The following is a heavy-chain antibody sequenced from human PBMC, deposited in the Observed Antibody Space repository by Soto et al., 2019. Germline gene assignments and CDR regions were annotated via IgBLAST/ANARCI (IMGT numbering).Heavy chain of an antibody. Sequence: PWGSLRLSCAASGFAFGDHTMYWLRQVPGKGLEWMGWISVGDGNRRLAEKFQGRFAMTADTSTSTAYMELWSLMSDDTAVYYCAGYWPGNYGDFFDFWGPGTLVTVSS. CDR2: ISVGDGNR. CDR1: GFAFGDHT. D-gene: IGHD4-17*01. J-gene: IGHJ5*01. CDR3: AGYWPGNYGDFFDF. V-gene: IGHV1-18*01.